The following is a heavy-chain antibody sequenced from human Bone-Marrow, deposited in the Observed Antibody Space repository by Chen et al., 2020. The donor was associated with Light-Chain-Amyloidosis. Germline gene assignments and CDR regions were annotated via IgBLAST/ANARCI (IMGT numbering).Heavy chain of an antibody. J-gene: IGHJ4*02. D-gene: IGHD5-12*01. CDR2: IYPDDSDA. V-gene: IGHV5-51*01. Sequence: EVQLEQSGPEVKKPGESLKISCKGSGYTFPNYWIGWVPQMPGKGLEWMGVIYPDDSDARYRPAFEGQVTISADKSITTASLQWRSLKSSDTAMYYCARRRDGYNFDYWGQGTLVTVSS. CDR3: ARRRDGYNFDY. CDR1: GYTFPNYW.